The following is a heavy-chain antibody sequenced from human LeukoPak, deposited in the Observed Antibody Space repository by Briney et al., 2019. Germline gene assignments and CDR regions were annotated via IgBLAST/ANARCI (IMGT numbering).Heavy chain of an antibody. J-gene: IGHJ4*02. V-gene: IGHV3-21*01. CDR3: ARIGPGTDVYNSFDY. CDR1: GFGFSNYD. D-gene: IGHD5-24*01. CDR2: ISRGGNYI. Sequence: PGGSLRLSCAASGFGFSNYDMTWVRQAPGKGLEYVSSISRGGNYIYSADSVRGRFSISRNNAENSLFLQMNGLRGEDTAVYYCARIGPGTDVYNSFDYWGQGTLVAVSS.